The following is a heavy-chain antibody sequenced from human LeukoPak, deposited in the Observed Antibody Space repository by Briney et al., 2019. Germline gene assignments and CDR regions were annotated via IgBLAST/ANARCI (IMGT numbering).Heavy chain of an antibody. CDR3: ANENYYGSGSYYPAFDI. J-gene: IGHJ3*02. Sequence: SXARXXPGXGXXWVSAISASGGSTYYADPVKGRFTISRDNSKNTLYLQMNSLRAEDTAVYYCANENYYGSGSYYPAFDIWGQGTMVTVSS. CDR2: ISASGGST. V-gene: IGHV3-23*01. D-gene: IGHD3-10*01.